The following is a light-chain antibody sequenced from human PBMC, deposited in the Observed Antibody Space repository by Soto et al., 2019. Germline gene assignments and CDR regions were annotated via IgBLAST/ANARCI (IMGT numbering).Light chain of an antibody. Sequence: EIVLTHSPATLSLSPGERATLSCRSSQSVRGNLAWYQQKPGQAPRLLIYDASNRATGIPARFSGSGSGTDFTLTISSLEPEDFAVYYCQQRSNWPTITFGQGTRLEIK. V-gene: IGKV3-11*01. J-gene: IGKJ5*01. CDR3: QQRSNWPTIT. CDR1: QSVRGN. CDR2: DAS.